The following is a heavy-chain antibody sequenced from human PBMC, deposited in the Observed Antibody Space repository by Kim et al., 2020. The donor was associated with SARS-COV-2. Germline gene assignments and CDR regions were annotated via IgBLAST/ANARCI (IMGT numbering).Heavy chain of an antibody. J-gene: IGHJ5*02. CDR1: GFNFGGST. CDR2: IKSKINGHAT. Sequence: GWSLRLSCAASGFNFGGSTMHWVRQAPGKGLEWVGRIKSKINGHATAYAASVKGRFTISRDDSKNTAYLHMNSLTTEDTAVYYCTREDDMWSAYEAWFDPWGQGTLVTVSS. V-gene: IGHV3-73*01. D-gene: IGHD3-3*01. CDR3: TREDDMWSAYEAWFDP.